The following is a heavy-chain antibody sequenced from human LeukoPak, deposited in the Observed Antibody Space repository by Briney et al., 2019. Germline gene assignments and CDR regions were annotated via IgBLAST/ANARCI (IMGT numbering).Heavy chain of an antibody. CDR3: ARDLGYCSTTSCSRNWFDP. Sequence: ASVKVSCKASGYTFTSYGSSWVRQPPGQGLEWMGWISTYNGNTNYAQKLQGRVAMATDTSTSTAYMELRSLRSDDTAVHYCARDLGYCSTTSCSRNWFDPWGQGTLVTVSS. V-gene: IGHV1-18*01. J-gene: IGHJ5*02. D-gene: IGHD2-2*01. CDR2: ISTYNGNT. CDR1: GYTFTSYG.